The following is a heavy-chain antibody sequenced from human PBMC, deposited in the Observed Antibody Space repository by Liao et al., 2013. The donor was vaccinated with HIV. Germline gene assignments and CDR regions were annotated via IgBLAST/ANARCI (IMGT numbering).Heavy chain of an antibody. CDR3: AREGYRSSWYHGSWFDL. V-gene: IGHV4-59*12. Sequence: QVHLQESGPGLVKPSETLSLTCTVSGGSISHYYWSWIRQSPGKGLEWMGYIYSIGSTNRGTTNYNPSLKSRVTISLDTSKRQFSLTLTSVTAADTAVYYCAREGYRSSWYHGSWFDLWGQGSLVHRLL. D-gene: IGHD6-13*01. CDR1: GGSISHYY. CDR2: IYSIGSTNRGTT. J-gene: IGHJ5*02.